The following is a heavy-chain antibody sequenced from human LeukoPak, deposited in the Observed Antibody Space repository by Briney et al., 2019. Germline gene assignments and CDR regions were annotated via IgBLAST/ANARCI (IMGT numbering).Heavy chain of an antibody. D-gene: IGHD1-26*01. V-gene: IGHV3-11*04. J-gene: IGHJ4*02. CDR1: GFTFSDYY. Sequence: GGSLRLSCAASGFTFSDYYMSWIRQAPGKGLEWVSYISSSSGTTTHYADSVKGRFTISRDDAKNSLHLQMNSLRAEDTAVYYCARVRGSYSVDYWGQGTLVTVSS. CDR2: ISSSSGTTT. CDR3: ARVRGSYSVDY.